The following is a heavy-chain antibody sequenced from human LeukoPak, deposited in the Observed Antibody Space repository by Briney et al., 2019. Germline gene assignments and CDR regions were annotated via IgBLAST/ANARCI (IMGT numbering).Heavy chain of an antibody. CDR2: ISGYNGNT. CDR1: GYTFTSYG. V-gene: IGHV1-18*01. J-gene: IGHJ4*02. Sequence: ASVKVSCKASGYTFTSYGISWVRQAPGQGLEWMGWISGYNGNTNYAQKFQGRVTMTTDTSTSTAYMELRSLRSDDAAVYYCARADIRAIASSGWYGFDYWGQGTLVTVSS. D-gene: IGHD6-19*01. CDR3: ARADIRAIASSGWYGFDY.